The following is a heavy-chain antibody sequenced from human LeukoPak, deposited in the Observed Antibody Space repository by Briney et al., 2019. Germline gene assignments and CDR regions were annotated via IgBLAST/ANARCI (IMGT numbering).Heavy chain of an antibody. J-gene: IGHJ4*02. CDR2: INHSGST. CDR1: GGSFSGYY. Sequence: SETLSLTCAVYGGSFSGYYWSWIRQPPGKGLEWIGEINHSGSTNYNPSLKSRVTISVDTSKNQFSLKLSSVTAADTAVYYCVMQRDGYNWGFDYWGQGTLVTVSS. CDR3: VMQRDGYNWGFDY. D-gene: IGHD5-24*01. V-gene: IGHV4-34*01.